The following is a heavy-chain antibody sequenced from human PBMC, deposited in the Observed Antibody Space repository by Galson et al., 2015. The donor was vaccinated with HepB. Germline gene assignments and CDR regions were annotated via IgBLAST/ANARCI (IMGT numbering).Heavy chain of an antibody. CDR1: GGTFSSYA. D-gene: IGHD3-22*01. Sequence: SVKVSCKASGGTFSSYAISWVRQAPGQGLEWMGGIIPIFGTANYAQKFQGRVTITADESTSTAYMELSSLRSEDTAVYYCARRYYYDGSGYYYYWFDPWGQGTLVTVSS. CDR3: ARRYYYDGSGYYYYWFDP. V-gene: IGHV1-69*13. J-gene: IGHJ5*02. CDR2: IIPIFGTA.